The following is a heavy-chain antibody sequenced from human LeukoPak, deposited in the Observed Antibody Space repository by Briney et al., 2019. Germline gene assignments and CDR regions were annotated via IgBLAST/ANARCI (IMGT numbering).Heavy chain of an antibody. J-gene: IGHJ6*02. CDR3: ARGGGLDV. V-gene: IGHV3-7*03. CDR2: INHNGNVN. CDR1: W. D-gene: IGHD3-16*01. Sequence: WMSXARQAPGKGLEWVASINHNGNVNYYVDSVKGRFTISRDNAKNSLYLQMSNLRAEDTAVYFCARGGGLDVWGQGATVTVSS.